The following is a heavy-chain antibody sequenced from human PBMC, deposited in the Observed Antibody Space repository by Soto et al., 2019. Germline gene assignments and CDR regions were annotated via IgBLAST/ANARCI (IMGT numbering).Heavy chain of an antibody. V-gene: IGHV3-74*01. D-gene: IGHD3-9*01. CDR3: ATPLRYFLYGMDV. J-gene: IGHJ6*02. CDR1: GFTFSSYW. Sequence: EVQLVESGGGLVQPGGSLRLSCAASGFTFSSYWMHWVRQAPGKGLVWVSRINSDGSSTSYADSVKGRFTISRDNAKNRLYMQMNSLRAEDTAVYYCATPLRYFLYGMDVWGQGTTVTVSS. CDR2: INSDGSST.